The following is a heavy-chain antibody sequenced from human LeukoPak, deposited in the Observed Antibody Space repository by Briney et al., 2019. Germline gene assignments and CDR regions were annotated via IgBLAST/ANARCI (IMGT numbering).Heavy chain of an antibody. J-gene: IGHJ4*02. CDR3: ARGVPLGYCTYGVCYPPYYFDY. Sequence: ASVKVSCNASGYTFISYNINWLRQATGQGLEWMGWVNPRSGDAGYLQKFQGRLTITRDSSIDTAYMDLSGLSSEDTAVYYCARGVPLGYCTYGVCYPPYYFDYWGQGTLVTASS. CDR2: VNPRSGDA. D-gene: IGHD2-8*01. CDR1: GYTFISYN. V-gene: IGHV1-8*03.